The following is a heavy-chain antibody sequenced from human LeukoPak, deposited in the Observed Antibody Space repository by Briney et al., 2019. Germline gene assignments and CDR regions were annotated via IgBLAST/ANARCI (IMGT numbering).Heavy chain of an antibody. J-gene: IGHJ6*02. Sequence: PGGSLRLSCAASGFTFSSYGMHWVRQAPGKGLEWVAVISYDGSNKYYADSVKGRFTISRDNSKNTLYLQMNSLRAEDTAVYYCAKDGYSSSWYSSGDYYYGMDVWGQGTTVTVSS. CDR2: ISYDGSNK. CDR1: GFTFSSYG. D-gene: IGHD6-13*01. CDR3: AKDGYSSSWYSSGDYYYGMDV. V-gene: IGHV3-30*18.